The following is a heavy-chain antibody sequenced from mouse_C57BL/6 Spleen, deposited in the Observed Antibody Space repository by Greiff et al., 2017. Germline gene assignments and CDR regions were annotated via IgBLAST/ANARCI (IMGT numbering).Heavy chain of an antibody. V-gene: IGHV1-20*01. CDR3: ARFGTVVAFYAMDY. J-gene: IGHJ4*01. CDR2: INPYNGDT. CDR1: GYSFTGYF. D-gene: IGHD1-1*01. Sequence: VQLKESGPELVKPGDSVKISCKASGYSFTGYFMNWVMQSHGKSLEWIGRINPYNGDTFYNQKFKGKATLTVDKSSSTAHMELRSLTSEDSAVYYCARFGTVVAFYAMDYWGQGTSVTVSS.